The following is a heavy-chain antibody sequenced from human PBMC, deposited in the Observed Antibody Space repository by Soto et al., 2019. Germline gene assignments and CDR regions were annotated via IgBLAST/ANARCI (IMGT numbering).Heavy chain of an antibody. D-gene: IGHD3-3*01. V-gene: IGHV4-59*12. CDR2: IYHSGST. CDR3: ASRWRGYFDY. J-gene: IGHJ4*02. CDR1: GGSISSYY. Sequence: SETLSLTCTVSGGSISSYYWSCIRQPPGKGLEWIGYIYHSGSTYYNPSLKSRVTISVDRSKNQFSLKLSSVTAADTAVYYCASRWRGYFDYWGQGTMVTVSS.